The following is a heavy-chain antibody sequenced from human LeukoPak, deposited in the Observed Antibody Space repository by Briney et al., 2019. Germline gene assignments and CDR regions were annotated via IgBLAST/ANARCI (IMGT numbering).Heavy chain of an antibody. V-gene: IGHV1-18*01. D-gene: IGHD2-21*02. J-gene: IGHJ4*02. Sequence: ASVKVSCKASGYTFTSYGISWVRQAPGQGLEWMGWISAYNGNTNYAQKLQGRVTMTRDMSTSTVYMELSSLRSEDTAVYYCARDPHCDYWGQGTLVTVSS. CDR2: ISAYNGNT. CDR3: ARDPHCDY. CDR1: GYTFTSYG.